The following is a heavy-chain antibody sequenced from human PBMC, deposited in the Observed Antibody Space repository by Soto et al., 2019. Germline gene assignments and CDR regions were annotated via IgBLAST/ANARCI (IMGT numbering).Heavy chain of an antibody. CDR3: ATSPTPDVDKAMVRWVDY. J-gene: IGHJ4*02. CDR1: GGSFSGCY. D-gene: IGHD5-18*01. V-gene: IGHV4-34*01. CDR2: INHSGST. Sequence: SEALSLTCAVYGGSFSGCYWSWIRQPPGKGVELIREINHSGSTNYNPSLKSRVAVSVDTSKNQFSLKLSSVTAAGTAVYYCATSPTPDVDKAMVRWVDYCGQGTLVTVS.